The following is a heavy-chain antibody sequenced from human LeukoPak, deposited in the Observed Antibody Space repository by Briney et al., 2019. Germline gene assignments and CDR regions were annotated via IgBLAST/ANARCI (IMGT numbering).Heavy chain of an antibody. D-gene: IGHD4-17*01. V-gene: IGHV4-4*07. Sequence: SETVSLTCTVSGGTISRYYWRWIRQPAGKGLEWMGRIYTNWSTNYNPSLKSRVTMSVDTSKNQFSLKLSSVTAADTAAYYCARDQDGTVTTGYYYYYMDVWGKGTTVTVSS. CDR3: ARDQDGTVTTGYYYYYMDV. J-gene: IGHJ6*03. CDR1: GGTISRYY. CDR2: IYTNWST.